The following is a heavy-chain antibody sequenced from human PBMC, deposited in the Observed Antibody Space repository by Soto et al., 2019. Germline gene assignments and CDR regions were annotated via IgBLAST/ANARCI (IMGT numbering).Heavy chain of an antibody. V-gene: IGHV3-73*01. Sequence: GGSLRLSCAASGLTFSGSAMHWVRPASGKGLEWVGRIRSKANNYATAYGASVKGRFTISRDDSKNTAYLQMNSLKTEDTAVYYCSRQASDFWSGKPQYYMDVWGKGTTVTVSS. CDR2: IRSKANNYAT. D-gene: IGHD3-3*01. J-gene: IGHJ6*03. CDR3: SRQASDFWSGKPQYYMDV. CDR1: GLTFSGSA.